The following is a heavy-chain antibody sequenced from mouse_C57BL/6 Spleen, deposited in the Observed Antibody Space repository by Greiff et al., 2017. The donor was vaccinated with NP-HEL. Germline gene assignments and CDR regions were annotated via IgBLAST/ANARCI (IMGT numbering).Heavy chain of an antibody. V-gene: IGHV2-5*01. CDR2: IWRGGST. J-gene: IGHJ4*01. Sequence: QVQLKESGPGLVQPSQSLSITCTVSGFSLTSYGVHWVRQSPGKGLEWLGVIWRGGSTDYNAAFMSRLSITTDNSKSQVIFKMNSLQADDTAIYYCAKGNYYGDYYAMDYWGQGTSVTVSS. D-gene: IGHD1-2*01. CDR1: GFSLTSYG. CDR3: AKGNYYGDYYAMDY.